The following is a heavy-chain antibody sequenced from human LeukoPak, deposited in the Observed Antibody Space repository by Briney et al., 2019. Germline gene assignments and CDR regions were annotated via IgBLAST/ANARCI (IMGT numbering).Heavy chain of an antibody. CDR3: ARYEILWFGESGINWFDP. J-gene: IGHJ5*02. Sequence: ASVKVSCKASGYTFTGYYMHWVRQAPGQGLEWMGWINPNGGGTNYAQKFQGRVTMTRDTSISTAYMELSRLRSDDTAVYYCARYEILWFGESGINWFDPWGQGTLVTVSS. V-gene: IGHV1-2*02. D-gene: IGHD3-10*01. CDR1: GYTFTGYY. CDR2: INPNGGGT.